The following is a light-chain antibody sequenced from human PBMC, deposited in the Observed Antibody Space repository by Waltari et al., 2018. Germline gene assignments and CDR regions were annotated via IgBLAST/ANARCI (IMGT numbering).Light chain of an antibody. CDR2: ATS. V-gene: IGKV3-20*01. CDR1: ESVSSSY. CDR3: QQYGSSPST. J-gene: IGKJ5*01. Sequence: EIVLRQSPGTLSLSPGERATLSCRATESVSSSYLGWYQQKPGQAPRLLIYATSNRATGIPDRFSGRGSGTDFTLTISRLESEDFAVYYCQQYGSSPSTFGQGTRLEIK.